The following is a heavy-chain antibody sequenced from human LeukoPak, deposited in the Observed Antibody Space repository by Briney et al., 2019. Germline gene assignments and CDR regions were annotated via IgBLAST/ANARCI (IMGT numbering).Heavy chain of an antibody. CDR2: IYTRGNT. CDR1: GGSISSGNYY. J-gene: IGHJ4*02. CDR3: ASSHRDGYNFVY. D-gene: IGHD5-24*01. Sequence: SETLSLTCTVSGGSISSGNYYWSWIRQPAGKGLEWIGRIYTRGNTNYNPSLKSRFTISVDTSRNQFSLKVNSVTAADTAVYYCASSHRDGYNFVYWGQGTLVTVSS. V-gene: IGHV4-61*02.